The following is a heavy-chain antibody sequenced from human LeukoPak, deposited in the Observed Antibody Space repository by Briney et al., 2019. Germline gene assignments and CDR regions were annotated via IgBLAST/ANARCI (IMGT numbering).Heavy chain of an antibody. CDR2: FDPRNGGT. CDR1: GYSLTELS. CDR3: TTSDRQFCSPSSCYMPFDY. J-gene: IGHJ4*02. D-gene: IGHD2-2*02. V-gene: IGHV1-24*01. Sequence: ASVKVSCKVSGYSLTELSMHWVRQAPGKGLEWMGGFDPRNGGTYFAQNFQGRVTLTEDTSTDTSSMELHSLKSDDTAVYYCTTSDRQFCSPSSCYMPFDYWGQGSLVTVSS.